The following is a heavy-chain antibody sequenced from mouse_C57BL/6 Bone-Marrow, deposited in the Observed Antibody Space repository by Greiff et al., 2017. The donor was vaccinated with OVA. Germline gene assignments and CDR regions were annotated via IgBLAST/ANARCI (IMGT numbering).Heavy chain of an antibody. V-gene: IGHV1-82*01. J-gene: IGHJ1*03. CDR3: ARRRDWYFDV. CDR1: GYAFSSSW. CDR2: IYPGDGAT. Sequence: QVQLKESGPELVKPGASVKISCKASGYAFSSSWMNWVKQRPGKGLEWIGRIYPGDGATYYNGKFKGKATLTADKSSSTAYMQLSSLTSEDSAVYFCARRRDWYFDVWGTGTTVTVSS.